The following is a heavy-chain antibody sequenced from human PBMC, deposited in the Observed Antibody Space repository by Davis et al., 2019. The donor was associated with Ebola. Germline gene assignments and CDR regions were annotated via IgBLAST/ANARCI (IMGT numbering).Heavy chain of an antibody. J-gene: IGHJ4*02. V-gene: IGHV1-2*02. D-gene: IGHD3-16*01. CDR3: ARVPSWGYFDY. Sequence: ASVKVSCKASGYTFTGYYVHWVRQAPGQGLEWMGWINPNSGGTNYGQKFQGRVTMTRDTSMSTAYMEVSRLRSDDTAMYYCARVPSWGYFDYWGQGTLVTVSS. CDR2: INPNSGGT. CDR1: GYTFTGYY.